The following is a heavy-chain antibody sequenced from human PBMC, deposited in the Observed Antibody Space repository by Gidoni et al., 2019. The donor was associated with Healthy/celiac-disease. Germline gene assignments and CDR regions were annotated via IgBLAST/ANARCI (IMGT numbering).Heavy chain of an antibody. CDR3: ARVPRGYCSSTSCSYNWFDP. CDR1: GYTFTSYG. Sequence: QVQLVQSGAEVKKPGAAVKVSCKASGYTFTSYGISWVRQAPGQGREWMGWISAYNGNTNYAQKLQGRVTMTTDTSTSTAYMELRSLRSDDTAVYYCARVPRGYCSSTSCSYNWFDPWGQGTLVTVSS. J-gene: IGHJ5*02. D-gene: IGHD2-2*01. CDR2: ISAYNGNT. V-gene: IGHV1-18*01.